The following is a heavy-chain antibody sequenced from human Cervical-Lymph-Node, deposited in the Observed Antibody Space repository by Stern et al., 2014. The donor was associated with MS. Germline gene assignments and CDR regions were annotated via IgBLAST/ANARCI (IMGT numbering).Heavy chain of an antibody. D-gene: IGHD2-2*01. CDR2: INPSGGST. V-gene: IGHV1-46*01. Sequence: QVQLVQSWAEVKKPGASVKVSCKASGYSFTSYLMHWVRQAPGQGLEWMGIINPSGGSTGYAQKFQGRVTMTRDTSTRTVYMDLSSLRSEDTAVYYCARALSSALYAMDVWGQGTTVTVSS. CDR3: ARALSSALYAMDV. CDR1: GYSFTSYL. J-gene: IGHJ6*02.